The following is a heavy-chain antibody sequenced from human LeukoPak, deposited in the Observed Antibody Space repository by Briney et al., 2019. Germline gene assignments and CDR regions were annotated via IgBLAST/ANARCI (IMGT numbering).Heavy chain of an antibody. CDR1: GFTFSSYS. Sequence: GGSLRLSCAASGFTFSSYSMNWARQAPGKGLEWVSYISYSSSTIYYADSVKGRFTISRDNAKNSLYLQMNSLRAEDTAVYYCARDLGILQRNMDVWGKGTTVTISS. CDR2: ISYSSSTI. V-gene: IGHV3-48*04. J-gene: IGHJ6*03. CDR3: ARDLGILQRNMDV. D-gene: IGHD6-13*01.